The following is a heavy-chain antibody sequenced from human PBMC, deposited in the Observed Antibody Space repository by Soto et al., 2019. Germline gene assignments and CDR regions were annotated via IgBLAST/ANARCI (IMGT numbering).Heavy chain of an antibody. CDR2: ISYDGSNK. J-gene: IGHJ4*02. Sequence: QVQLVESGGGVVQPGRSLRLSCAASGFTFSSYAMHWVRQAPGKGLEWVAVISYDGSNKYYADSVKGRFTISRDNYKNSLYLQMNSLRAEDAAVYYCARSISVAGYFDYWGQGTLVTVSS. D-gene: IGHD6-19*01. CDR1: GFTFSSYA. CDR3: ARSISVAGYFDY. V-gene: IGHV3-30-3*01.